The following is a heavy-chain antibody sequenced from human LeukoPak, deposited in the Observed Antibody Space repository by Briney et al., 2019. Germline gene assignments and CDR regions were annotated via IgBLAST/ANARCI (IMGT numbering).Heavy chain of an antibody. CDR3: GRAPNGDYVGAFDF. Sequence: GGSLRLSCVASGIAFENYAMTWVRQAPGKGLEWVSSITGSGYTRNAESVKGRFTISRDNSVDTLHLQMSSLSAEDTAIYYCGRAPNGDYVGAFDFWGQGTMVTVSS. V-gene: IGHV3-23*01. J-gene: IGHJ3*01. CDR2: ITGSGYT. CDR1: GIAFENYA. D-gene: IGHD4-17*01.